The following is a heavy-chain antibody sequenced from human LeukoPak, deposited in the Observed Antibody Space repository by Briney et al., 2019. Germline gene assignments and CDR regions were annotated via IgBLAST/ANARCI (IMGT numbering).Heavy chain of an antibody. Sequence: SGGSLRLSCAASGFTFSSYSMNWVRQAPGKGLEWVSSISSSSSYIYYADSVKGRFTISRDNAKNSLYLQMNSLRAEDTAVYYCARVATEYSGSSLGAFDIWGQGTMVTVSS. D-gene: IGHD1-26*01. J-gene: IGHJ3*02. V-gene: IGHV3-21*04. CDR2: ISSSSSYI. CDR3: ARVATEYSGSSLGAFDI. CDR1: GFTFSSYS.